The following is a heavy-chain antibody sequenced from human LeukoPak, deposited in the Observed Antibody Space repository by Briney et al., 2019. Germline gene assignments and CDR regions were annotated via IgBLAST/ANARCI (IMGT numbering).Heavy chain of an antibody. D-gene: IGHD1-20*01. Sequence: GGSLRLSCAASGFTFSSYSMNWVRQAPGKGLEWVSSISSSSSYIYYADSVKGRFTISRDNAKNSLYLQMNSLRAEDTAVYYCARETPGNWNYFDYWGQGTLVTVSS. CDR3: ARETPGNWNYFDY. CDR1: GFTFSSYS. V-gene: IGHV3-21*01. J-gene: IGHJ4*02. CDR2: ISSSSSYI.